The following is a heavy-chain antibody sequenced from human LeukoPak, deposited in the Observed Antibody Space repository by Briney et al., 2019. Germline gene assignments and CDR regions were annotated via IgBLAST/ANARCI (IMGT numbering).Heavy chain of an antibody. CDR2: FDPEDGET. D-gene: IGHD4-17*01. J-gene: IGHJ4*02. CDR1: GYTFTGYY. V-gene: IGHV1-24*01. Sequence: ASVKVSCKASGYTFTGYYMHWVRQAPGKGLEWMGGFDPEDGETIYAQKFQGRVTMTEDTSTDTAYMELSSLRSEDTAVYYCATRRIYGDYFDYWGQGTLVTVSS. CDR3: ATRRIYGDYFDY.